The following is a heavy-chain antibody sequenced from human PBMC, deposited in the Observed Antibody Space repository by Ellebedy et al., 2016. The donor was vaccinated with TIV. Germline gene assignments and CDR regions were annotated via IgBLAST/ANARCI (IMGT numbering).Heavy chain of an antibody. Sequence: AASVKVSCKASGYSLSSRALDWVRQPPGQGLDWMGRITNNSGDPTYAQGFRGRFVFSLDTSVSTAYLQIHDLQVEDTAIYYCARELLIGLTGTAAFDIWGQGTMVTVSS. CDR1: GYSLSSRA. J-gene: IGHJ3*02. V-gene: IGHV7-4-1*01. CDR2: ITNNSGDP. D-gene: IGHD1-7*01. CDR3: ARELLIGLTGTAAFDI.